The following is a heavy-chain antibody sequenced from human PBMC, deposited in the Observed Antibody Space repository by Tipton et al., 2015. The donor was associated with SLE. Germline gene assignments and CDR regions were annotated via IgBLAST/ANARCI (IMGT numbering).Heavy chain of an antibody. V-gene: IGHV3-23*03. J-gene: IGHJ3*02. Sequence: SLRLSCVASGFTFDDYDMSWVRQAPGKGLEWVSVIYNGGSSTSYADSVKGRFTISRDDSKNTLYLQMNNLRADETAVYYCAKDLASDIWGQGTMVTVSS. CDR2: IYNGGSST. CDR1: GFTFDDYD. CDR3: AKDLASDI.